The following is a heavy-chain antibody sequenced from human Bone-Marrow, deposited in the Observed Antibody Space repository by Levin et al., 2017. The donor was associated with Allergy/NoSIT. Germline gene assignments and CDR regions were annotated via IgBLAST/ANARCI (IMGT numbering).Heavy chain of an antibody. V-gene: IGHV7-4-1*02. J-gene: IGHJ4*02. CDR3: AREGDDYYGSGGFYRPLGY. CDR2: INTNTGTP. CDR1: GYTFSNYA. Sequence: PGESLKISCKASGYTFSNYALNWVRQAPGQGLEWMGWINTNTGTPTYAQGFTGRFVFSSDTSVSTAFLQISSLKTEDTAVYFCAREGDDYYGSGGFYRPLGYWGQGALVTVSS. D-gene: IGHD3-10*01.